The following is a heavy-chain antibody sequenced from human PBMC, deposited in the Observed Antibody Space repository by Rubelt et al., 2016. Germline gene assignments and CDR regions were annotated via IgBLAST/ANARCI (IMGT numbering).Heavy chain of an antibody. V-gene: IGHV1-46*01. CDR1: GYTFSNYF. D-gene: IGHD7-27*01. CDR3: VSDIWGALGN. Sequence: QVQLVQSGAEVKEPGASLKVPCKTSGYTFSNYFVHWVRQAPGQGLEWMGVINPSGGSPTYAQKFQGRVTMTRETSVSTADVWRGSLGADDTAGDYCVSDIWGALGNWGQGTLVTVSS. CDR2: INPSGGSP. J-gene: IGHJ4*02.